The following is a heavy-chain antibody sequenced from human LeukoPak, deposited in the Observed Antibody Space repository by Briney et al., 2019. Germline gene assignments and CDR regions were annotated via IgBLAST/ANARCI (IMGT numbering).Heavy chain of an antibody. V-gene: IGHV1-46*01. CDR3: AGLSGSSTGDY. J-gene: IGHJ4*02. D-gene: IGHD1-26*01. Sequence: GASVKVSRKASGYTFTSYYMHWVRQAPGQGLEWMGIINPSGGSTSYAQKFQGRVTMTRDTSTSTVYMELSSLRSEDTAVYYCAGLSGSSTGDYWGQGTLVTVSS. CDR2: INPSGGST. CDR1: GYTFTSYY.